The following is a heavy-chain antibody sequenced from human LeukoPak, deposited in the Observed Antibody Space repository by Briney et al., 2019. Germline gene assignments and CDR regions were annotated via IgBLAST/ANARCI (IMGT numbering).Heavy chain of an antibody. Sequence: GGSLRLSCAASGFTFSSYSMNWVRQAPGKGLEWVSYISSSSSTIYYADSVKGRFTISRDNAKNSLYLQMNSLRAEDTAVYYCAKGSLTGSWSRGLDYWGQGTLVTVS. CDR1: GFTFSSYS. CDR2: ISSSSSTI. D-gene: IGHD6-13*01. J-gene: IGHJ4*02. V-gene: IGHV3-48*01. CDR3: AKGSLTGSWSRGLDY.